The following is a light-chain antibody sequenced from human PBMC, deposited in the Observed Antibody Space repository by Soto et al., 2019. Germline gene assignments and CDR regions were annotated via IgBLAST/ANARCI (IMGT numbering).Light chain of an antibody. CDR2: DAS. Sequence: EIVMTQSPATLSVSPGERATLSCRASQRVSSNLAWYQQKPGQAPRLLIHDASTRATGIPARFSGSGSGTEFTLTIRSLQSEDFAVYYCQQYNYWPTFGQGTKVEIK. CDR3: QQYNYWPT. CDR1: QRVSSN. J-gene: IGKJ1*01. V-gene: IGKV3-15*01.